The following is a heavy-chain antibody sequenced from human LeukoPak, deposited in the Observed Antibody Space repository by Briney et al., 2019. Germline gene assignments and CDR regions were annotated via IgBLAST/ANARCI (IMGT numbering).Heavy chain of an antibody. CDR1: GFTFSSYG. D-gene: IGHD2-15*01. CDR2: ISYDGSNK. Sequence: PGGSLRLSCAASGFTFSSYGMPWVRQAPGKGLEWVAVISYDGSNKYYADSVKGRFTISRDNSKNTLYLQMNSLRAEDTAVYYCAKEEGFIRSLDYWGQGTLVTVSS. V-gene: IGHV3-30*18. J-gene: IGHJ4*02. CDR3: AKEEGFIRSLDY.